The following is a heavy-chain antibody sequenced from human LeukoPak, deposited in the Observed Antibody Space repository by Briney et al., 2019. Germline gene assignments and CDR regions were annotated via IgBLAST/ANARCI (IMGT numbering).Heavy chain of an antibody. CDR2: ISGNGGST. CDR1: GFTFSNYA. Sequence: GGSLRLSCAASGFTFSNYAMSWVRQAPGKGLEWVSAISGNGGSTFYADSVKGRFTISRDNAQNSLYLQMTSLRVEDMAIYYCVRGGFFRYSGTSGDYWGQGSQVTVSS. J-gene: IGHJ4*02. V-gene: IGHV3-23*01. CDR3: VRGGFFRYSGTSGDY. D-gene: IGHD1-26*01.